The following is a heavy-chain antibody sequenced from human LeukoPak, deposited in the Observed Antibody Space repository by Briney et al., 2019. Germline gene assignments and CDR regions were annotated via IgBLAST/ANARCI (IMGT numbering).Heavy chain of an antibody. CDR3: ASPVIAAAGHGAFNI. CDR1: GGTFSSYA. V-gene: IGHV1-69*05. CDR2: IIPIFGTP. J-gene: IGHJ3*02. Sequence: SVKVSCKASGGTFSSYAVNWVRQAPGQGLEWMGGIIPIFGTPDYAQKFQGRVTIIRDESTSTAHMELSSLRSENTAVYYCASPVIAAAGHGAFNIWGQGTMVTVSS. D-gene: IGHD6-13*01.